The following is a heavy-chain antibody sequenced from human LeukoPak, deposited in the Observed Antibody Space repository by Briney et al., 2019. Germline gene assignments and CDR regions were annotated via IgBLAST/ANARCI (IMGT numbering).Heavy chain of an antibody. CDR2: IKQDGSEK. J-gene: IGHJ5*02. Sequence: GGSLRLSCAASGFTLSSYWMSWVHQAPGKGLEWVANIKQDGSEKYYVDSVKGRFTISRDNAKNSLYLQMNSLRGEDTAVYYCARGRSVAGPWGQGTLVTVSS. D-gene: IGHD6-19*01. CDR1: GFTLSSYW. CDR3: ARGRSVAGP. V-gene: IGHV3-7*01.